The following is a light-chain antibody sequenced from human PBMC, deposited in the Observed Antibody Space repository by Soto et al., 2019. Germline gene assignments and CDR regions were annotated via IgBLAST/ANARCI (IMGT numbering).Light chain of an antibody. V-gene: IGLV6-57*01. Sequence: NFMLTQPHSVSGSPGKTVTISCTRSSGSIASNYVQWFQQRPGSSPTTVIYEDNQRPSGVPDRFSGSIDSSSNSASLTISGLKTEDEADYYCQSYDSSNHGVFGGGTKLTVL. CDR2: EDN. CDR3: QSYDSSNHGV. J-gene: IGLJ3*02. CDR1: SGSIASNY.